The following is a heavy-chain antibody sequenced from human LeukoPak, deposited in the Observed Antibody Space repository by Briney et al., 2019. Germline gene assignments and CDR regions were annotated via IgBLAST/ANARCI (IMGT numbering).Heavy chain of an antibody. CDR3: VRLSSGWYGLSRPYYFDY. J-gene: IGHJ4*02. D-gene: IGHD6-19*01. V-gene: IGHV5-51*01. CDR2: IYPGDSDT. CDR1: GYSFTSYW. Sequence: GESLQISCKGSGYSFTSYWIGWVRPMPGKGPEWMGIIYPGDSDTRYSPSFQGQVTISADKSISTAYLQWSSLKASDTAMYYCVRLSSGWYGLSRPYYFDYWGQGTLVTVSS.